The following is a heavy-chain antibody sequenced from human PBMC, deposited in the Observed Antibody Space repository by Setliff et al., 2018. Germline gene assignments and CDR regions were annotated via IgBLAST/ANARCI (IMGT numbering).Heavy chain of an antibody. CDR2: IHYSGRT. J-gene: IGHJ4*02. V-gene: IGHV4-59*01. CDR1: GDSISGDY. D-gene: IGHD2-15*01. CDR3: ARTRYGLGGRPY. Sequence: PSETLSLTCTVSGDSISGDYWSWIRQPPGKGLEWIGFIHYSGRTNYNPSLKSRVTISLDTPTNQFSLRLSSVTAADTAVYYCARTRYGLGGRPYWGQGTLVTVSS.